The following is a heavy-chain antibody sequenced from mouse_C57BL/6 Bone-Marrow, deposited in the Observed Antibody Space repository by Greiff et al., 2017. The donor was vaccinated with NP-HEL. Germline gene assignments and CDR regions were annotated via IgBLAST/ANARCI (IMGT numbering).Heavy chain of an antibody. Sequence: QVQLQQPGAELVRPGSSVKLSCKASGYTFTSYWMHWVKQRPIQGLEWIGNIDPSDSETHYNQKFKDKATLTVDKSSSTAYMQLSSLTSEDSAVYYCARKDYYSNGSKLAYWGQGTLVTVSA. D-gene: IGHD2-5*01. CDR1: GYTFTSYW. CDR3: ARKDYYSNGSKLAY. J-gene: IGHJ3*01. CDR2: IDPSDSET. V-gene: IGHV1-52*01.